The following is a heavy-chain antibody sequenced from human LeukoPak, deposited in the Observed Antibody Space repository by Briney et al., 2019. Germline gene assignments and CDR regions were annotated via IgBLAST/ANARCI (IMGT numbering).Heavy chain of an antibody. D-gene: IGHD1-26*01. V-gene: IGHV3-21*01. CDR3: ARGGIITSYAFEI. CDR1: GFTFSIYA. Sequence: PGGSLRLSCAASGFTFSIYAMSWVRQAPGKGLEWVSCISSTSNYIFYADSVRGRFTISRDNAKNSLYLQMDSLRAEDTAVYYCARGGIITSYAFEIWGQGAMVTVSS. J-gene: IGHJ3*02. CDR2: ISSTSNYI.